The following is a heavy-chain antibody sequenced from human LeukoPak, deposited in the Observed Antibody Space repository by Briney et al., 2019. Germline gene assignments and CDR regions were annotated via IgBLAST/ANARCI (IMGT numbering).Heavy chain of an antibody. CDR2: IYYSGST. V-gene: IGHV4-59*01. CDR3: ARVSKAHGMDV. J-gene: IGHJ6*02. D-gene: IGHD5/OR15-5a*01. Sequence: PSETLSLTCTVSGGSISSYYWSWIRQPPGKGLEWIGYIYYSGSTNYNPSLKSRVTISVDTSKNQFSLKLSSVTAADTAVYYCARVSKAHGMDVWGQGTTVTVSS. CDR1: GGSISSYY.